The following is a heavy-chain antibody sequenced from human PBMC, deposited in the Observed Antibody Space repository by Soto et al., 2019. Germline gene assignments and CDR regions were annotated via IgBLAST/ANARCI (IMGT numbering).Heavy chain of an antibody. J-gene: IGHJ4*02. Sequence: QIHLVQSGAEVKKPGASVKVSCKTSGNTFSNYGISWVRQAPGQGLEWMGWISADNGNTNYAQKFQDRVTKTTDTSTDTAYLELRSLRADDTAVYYCTTYTGNYSVLDYWGQGTLVTGSS. CDR3: TTYTGNYSVLDY. CDR1: GNTFSNYG. CDR2: ISADNGNT. V-gene: IGHV1-18*04. D-gene: IGHD1-26*01.